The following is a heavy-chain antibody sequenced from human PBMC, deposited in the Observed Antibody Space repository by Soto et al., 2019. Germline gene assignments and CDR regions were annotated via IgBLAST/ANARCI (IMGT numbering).Heavy chain of an antibody. J-gene: IGHJ6*02. CDR3: ARGFPVGATLNYYGMDV. V-gene: IGHV4-31*03. CDR1: GGSISSGGYY. Sequence: PSETLSLTCTVSGGSISSGGYYWSWIRQHPGKGLEWIGYIYYSGSTYYNPSLKSRVTISVDTSKNQFSLKLSSVTAADTAVYYCARGFPVGATLNYYGMDVSGQGTTVTVSS. CDR2: IYYSGST. D-gene: IGHD1-26*01.